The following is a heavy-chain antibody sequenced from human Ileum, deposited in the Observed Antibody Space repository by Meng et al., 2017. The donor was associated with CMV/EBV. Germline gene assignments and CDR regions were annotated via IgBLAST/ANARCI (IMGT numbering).Heavy chain of an antibody. J-gene: IGHJ6*02. V-gene: IGHV3-7*01. Sequence: GGSLRLSCAASGFTFSSYWMSWVRQVPGKGLEWVASIKEDGSQKYYVDSVKGRFTLSRDNAKNSLYLQMNSLRAEDTAVYYCARDLYDSSGYYWYYYYGMDVWGQGTTVTVSS. CDR3: ARDLYDSSGYYWYYYYGMDV. CDR2: IKEDGSQK. D-gene: IGHD3-22*01. CDR1: GFTFSSYW.